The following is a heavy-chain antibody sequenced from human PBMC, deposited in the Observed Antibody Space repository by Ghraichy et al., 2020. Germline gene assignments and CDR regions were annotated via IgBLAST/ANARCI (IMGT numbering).Heavy chain of an antibody. Sequence: SETLSLTCSVSGDSINSYSWNWIRQPPGKGLEWIGYIYYSANTIYNPSLKSRVTISVDTSKNQLSLKLTSVTAADTAVYYCARARHCSGGSCDAFDIWGQGTMVTVSS. D-gene: IGHD2-15*01. CDR1: GDSINSYS. V-gene: IGHV4-59*01. CDR2: IYYSANT. CDR3: ARARHCSGGSCDAFDI. J-gene: IGHJ3*02.